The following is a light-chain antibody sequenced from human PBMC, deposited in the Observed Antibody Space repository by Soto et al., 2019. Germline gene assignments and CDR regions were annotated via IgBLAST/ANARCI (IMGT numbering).Light chain of an antibody. J-gene: IGKJ1*01. CDR3: QQYKKWPRT. CDR1: QSVSSN. CDR2: DAS. Sequence: EIVMTQSPATLSVSPGERATLSCRASQSVSSNLAWYQQKPGQAPRLLIYDASTRAAGIPARFSGSGSGTEFTLTISSLQSEDFAVYHCQQYKKWPRTFGQGTKVEIK. V-gene: IGKV3-15*01.